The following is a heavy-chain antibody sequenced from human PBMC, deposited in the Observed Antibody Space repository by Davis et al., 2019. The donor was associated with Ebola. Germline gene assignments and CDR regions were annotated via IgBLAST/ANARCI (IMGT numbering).Heavy chain of an antibody. Sequence: AASVKVSCKVSGYTLTELSMHWVRQAPGKGLEWMGGFDPEDGETIYAQKFQGRVTMTRDTSISTAYMELSRLRSEDTAVYYCASDSGYQGYYYYYYGMDVCGQGTTVTVSS. CDR1: GYTLTELS. CDR2: FDPEDGET. D-gene: IGHD5-12*01. V-gene: IGHV1-24*01. CDR3: ASDSGYQGYYYYYYGMDV. J-gene: IGHJ6*02.